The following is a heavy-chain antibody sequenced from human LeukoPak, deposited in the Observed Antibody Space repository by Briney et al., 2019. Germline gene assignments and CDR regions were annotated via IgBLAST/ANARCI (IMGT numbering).Heavy chain of an antibody. V-gene: IGHV4-34*01. J-gene: IGHJ5*01. Sequence: SETLSLTCAVYGGSFSNYDWTWIRQPPGKGLEWIGEIHHSGRTNYNPSLKSRIIISADTSKKQFSLRLSSVTAADTAVYYCARGRSRVTIFGVALNWLDSWGQGNLVTVSS. CDR2: IHHSGRT. CDR3: ARGRSRVTIFGVALNWLDS. CDR1: GGSFSNYD. D-gene: IGHD3-3*01.